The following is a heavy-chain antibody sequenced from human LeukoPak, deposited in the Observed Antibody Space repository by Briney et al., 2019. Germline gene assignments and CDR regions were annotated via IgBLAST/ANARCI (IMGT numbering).Heavy chain of an antibody. D-gene: IGHD3-22*01. Sequence: SETLSLTCTVSGGSISSYYWSWIRQPPGKGLEWIGYIYNSGSTNYNPSLKSRVTISVDTSKNQFSLKLSSVTAADTAVYYCARKGLDSSDYYYYYYGMDVWGQGTTVTVSS. CDR3: ARKGLDSSDYYYYYYGMDV. J-gene: IGHJ6*02. CDR1: GGSISSYY. CDR2: IYNSGST. V-gene: IGHV4-59*01.